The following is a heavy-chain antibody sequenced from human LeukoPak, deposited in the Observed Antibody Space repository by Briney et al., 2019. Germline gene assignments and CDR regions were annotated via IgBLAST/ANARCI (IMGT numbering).Heavy chain of an antibody. V-gene: IGHV4-4*07. CDR1: GGSISSYY. CDR2: IYTSGST. Sequence: SETLSLTCTVSGGSISSYYWSWIRQPAGKGLEWIGRIYTSGSTNYNPSLKSRVIMSVDTSKDQFSLKLSSVTAADTAVFYCVRGCSGGSCYRPDWYFDLWGRGTLVTVSS. D-gene: IGHD2-15*01. CDR3: VRGCSGGSCYRPDWYFDL. J-gene: IGHJ2*01.